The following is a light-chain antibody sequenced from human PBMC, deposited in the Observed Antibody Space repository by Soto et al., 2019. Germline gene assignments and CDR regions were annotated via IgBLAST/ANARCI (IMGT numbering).Light chain of an antibody. J-gene: IGKJ1*01. CDR3: QQYNNWPPWT. CDR2: GAS. V-gene: IGKV3-15*01. Sequence: EIVMTQSPATLSVSPGERATLSCRASQSVSSTFAWYQQKPGQSPRLLIYGASTRATGIPARFSGSGSGTEFTLTISSLQSEDFAVYYCQQYNNWPPWTFGQGTMVEIK. CDR1: QSVSST.